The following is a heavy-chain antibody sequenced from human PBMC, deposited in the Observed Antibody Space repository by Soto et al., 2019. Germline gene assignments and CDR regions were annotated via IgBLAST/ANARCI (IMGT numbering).Heavy chain of an antibody. CDR1: GFTFRSYW. CDR2: IKEDGSDT. V-gene: IGHV3-7*01. J-gene: IGHJ5*01. Sequence: EVQLVESGGDLVQPGGSLRLSCTASGFTFRSYWMSWVRQAPGKGMEWVANIKEDGSDTYYLDSVRGRFTISRDHAKNSLYLEVNSLRAEDTAVYYSARVFSIWFDSWGQGTLVTVSS. CDR3: ARVFSIWFDS. D-gene: IGHD6-6*01.